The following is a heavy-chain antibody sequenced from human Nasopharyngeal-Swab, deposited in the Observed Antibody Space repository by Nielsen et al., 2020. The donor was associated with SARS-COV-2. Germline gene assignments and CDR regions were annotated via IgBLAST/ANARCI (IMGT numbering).Heavy chain of an antibody. Sequence: SVKASCKASGGTFSSYAISWVRQAPGQGLEWMGGIIPIFGTANYAQKFQGRVTITADESTSTAYMELSSLRSEDTAVYYCARVAPLGPAMATAHFDYWGQGTLVTVSS. CDR2: IIPIFGTA. CDR3: ARVAPLGPAMATAHFDY. D-gene: IGHD5-18*01. J-gene: IGHJ4*02. CDR1: GGTFSSYA. V-gene: IGHV1-69*13.